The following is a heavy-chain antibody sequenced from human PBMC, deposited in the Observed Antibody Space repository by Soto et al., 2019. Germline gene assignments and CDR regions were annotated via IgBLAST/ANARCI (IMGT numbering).Heavy chain of an antibody. CDR3: ARDSVYGSGTSVTQSTHY. Sequence: GGSLRLSCAASGFTFGSYWMSWVRQAPGKGLEWLATIKWDASEKKYVDSVKGRFTMSRDNAKNSLYLQMDSLRAEDTAVYYCARDSVYGSGTSVTQSTHYSGHGTLLT. CDR1: GFTFGSYW. D-gene: IGHD3-10*01. CDR2: IKWDASEK. J-gene: IGHJ1*01. V-gene: IGHV3-7*01.